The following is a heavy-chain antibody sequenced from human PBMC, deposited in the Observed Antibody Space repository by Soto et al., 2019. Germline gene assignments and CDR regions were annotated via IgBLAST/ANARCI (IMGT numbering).Heavy chain of an antibody. V-gene: IGHV3-48*01. CDR1: GFTFSSHN. J-gene: IGHJ4*02. CDR2: ISSSGISI. D-gene: IGHD1-26*01. Sequence: GGSMRLSCAASGFTFSSHNMNWVRQAPGKGLEWITYISSSGISIYYADSVKGRFTISRDNAKNSLYLQMNSLRSEDTALYYCARSGNYRLDFWGQGTMVTVSS. CDR3: ARSGNYRLDF.